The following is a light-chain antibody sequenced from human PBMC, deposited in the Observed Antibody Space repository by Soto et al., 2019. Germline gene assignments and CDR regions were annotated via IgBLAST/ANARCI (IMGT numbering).Light chain of an antibody. J-gene: IGKJ2*01. V-gene: IGKV1-9*01. Sequence: IQLTQSPSSLSASVGDRVTITCRACQGISSYLAWYQQKPGKAPKLLIYAASTLQSGVPSRFSGSGSGTDFTLIISSLQPEDFATYYCQQLNTYPYTFGQGTKLEI. CDR3: QQLNTYPYT. CDR2: AAS. CDR1: QGISSY.